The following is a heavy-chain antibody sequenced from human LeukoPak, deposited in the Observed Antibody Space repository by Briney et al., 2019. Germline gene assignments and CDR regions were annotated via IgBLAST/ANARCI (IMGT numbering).Heavy chain of an antibody. CDR3: ARDKSYGSEFDY. V-gene: IGHV1-18*01. J-gene: IGHJ4*02. D-gene: IGHD5-18*01. Sequence: ASVKVSCKASGYTFATYGISWVRQAPGQGLEWMGWINTYNGNTKYAQKLQGRVTMTTDTSTNTVYMELSSLRSEDTAVYYCARDKSYGSEFDYWGQGTLVTVSS. CDR1: GYTFATYG. CDR2: INTYNGNT.